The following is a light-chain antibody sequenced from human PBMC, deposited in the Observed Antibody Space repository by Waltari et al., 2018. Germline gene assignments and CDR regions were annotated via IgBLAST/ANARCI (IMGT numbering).Light chain of an antibody. V-gene: IGLV1-44*01. J-gene: IGLJ2*01. CDR2: SNN. CDR1: HSNIGRTT. CDR3: AAWDDSLNAVV. Sequence: QSVLTQPPSASGTPGQRVTISWSGSHSNIGRTTVNWYHQFPGTAPKLLIYSNNQRPSEVPDRFSGSMSGTSASLAISGLQSEDEADYSCAAWDDSLNAVVFGGGTKLTVL.